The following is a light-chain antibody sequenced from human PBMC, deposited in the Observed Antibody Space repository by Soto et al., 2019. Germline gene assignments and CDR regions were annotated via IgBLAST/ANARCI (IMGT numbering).Light chain of an antibody. J-gene: IGLJ1*01. CDR1: SSDVGSYNF. CDR2: EGG. Sequence: QSALTQPASVSGSPGQSITISCTGASSDVGSYNFVSWFQQHPGKAPKLIIYEGGKRPSGVSNRFSGSKSGNTASLTISGLQAEDEADYSCCSYAGSSTYVFGIGTKVTVL. V-gene: IGLV2-23*01. CDR3: CSYAGSSTYV.